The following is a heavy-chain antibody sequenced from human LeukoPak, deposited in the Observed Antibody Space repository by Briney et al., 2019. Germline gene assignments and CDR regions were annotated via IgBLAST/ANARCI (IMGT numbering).Heavy chain of an antibody. J-gene: IGHJ4*02. Sequence: GGSLRLSCAASGFTFSTYTMNWVRQAPGKGLEWVSSISSTSSYIYYADSVKGRFTISRDNAKNSLYLQMNSLRDEDTAVYYCARSGNYDWWGQGTLVTVSS. D-gene: IGHD1-1*01. CDR3: ARSGNYDW. CDR1: GFTFSTYT. CDR2: ISSTSSYI. V-gene: IGHV3-21*01.